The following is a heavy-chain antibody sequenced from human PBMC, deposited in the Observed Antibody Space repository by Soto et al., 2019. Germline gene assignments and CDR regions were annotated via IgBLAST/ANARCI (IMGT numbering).Heavy chain of an antibody. J-gene: IGHJ6*02. CDR2: IDPSDSYT. CDR3: ERQSPGSGHISYYYYGMEV. D-gene: IGHD5-12*01. Sequence: PGESLKISCKGSGYSFTSYWISWVRQMPGKGLEWMGRIDPSDSYTNYSPSFQGHVTISADKSISTAYLQWSSLKASDTAMYYCERQSPGSGHISYYYYGMEVWGQGTTVTVSS. V-gene: IGHV5-10-1*01. CDR1: GYSFTSYW.